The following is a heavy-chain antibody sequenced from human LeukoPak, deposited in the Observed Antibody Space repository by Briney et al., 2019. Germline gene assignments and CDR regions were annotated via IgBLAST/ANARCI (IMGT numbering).Heavy chain of an antibody. CDR1: GYTFTSYD. Sequence: ASVKVSCKASGYTFTSYDINWVRQATGQGLEWMGWMNPNSGNTGYAQKFQGRVTMTRNTSISTAYMELSSLRSEDTAIYYCAREVESRWDYYYYYYMDVWGKGTTVTVSS. V-gene: IGHV1-8*01. CDR2: MNPNSGNT. J-gene: IGHJ6*03. CDR3: AREVESRWDYYYYYYMDV. D-gene: IGHD1-26*01.